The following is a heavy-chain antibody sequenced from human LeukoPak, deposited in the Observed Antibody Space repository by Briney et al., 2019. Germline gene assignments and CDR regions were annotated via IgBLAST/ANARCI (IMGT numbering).Heavy chain of an antibody. V-gene: IGHV4-59*08. CDR3: ASSSAMVTHSFDY. Sequence: PSETLSLTCTVSGRSISSYDWSWIRQPPGEGLEWIGFIYYSGSTNQNPSLTSRVTMSVDPSKNQFFLRLSSVTAADTAVYYCASSSAMVTHSFDYWGQGTLVTVSS. CDR1: GRSISSYD. D-gene: IGHD5-18*01. CDR2: IYYSGST. J-gene: IGHJ4*02.